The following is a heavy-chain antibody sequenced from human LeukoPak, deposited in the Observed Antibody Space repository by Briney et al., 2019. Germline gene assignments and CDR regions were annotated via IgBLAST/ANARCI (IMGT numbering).Heavy chain of an antibody. CDR3: AKESGWTDNKSHAFDI. CDR1: GFTFGDYA. D-gene: IGHD1-1*01. J-gene: IGHJ3*02. Sequence: GGSLRLSCTASGFTFGDYAMSWFRQAPGTGLEWVSFIRSKIHGGTTEYAASVKGRFTISRDDSKSIAYLQMNSLKSEDGAVYYCAKESGWTDNKSHAFDIWGQGTMVTVSS. CDR2: IRSKIHGGTT. V-gene: IGHV3-49*03.